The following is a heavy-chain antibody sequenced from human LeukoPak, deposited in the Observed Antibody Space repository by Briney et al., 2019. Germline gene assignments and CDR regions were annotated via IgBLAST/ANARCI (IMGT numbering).Heavy chain of an antibody. D-gene: IGHD3-3*01. CDR1: GFSFSSYG. Sequence: GGSLRLSCAASGFSFSSYGMHWVRQAPGKGLEWVAVISYDGSNKYYADSVKGRFTISRDDAKNSLFLQMNSLRAEDTAVYYCARDYDFWSGYLDCWGQGTLVTVSS. CDR2: ISYDGSNK. J-gene: IGHJ4*02. CDR3: ARDYDFWSGYLDC. V-gene: IGHV3-30*03.